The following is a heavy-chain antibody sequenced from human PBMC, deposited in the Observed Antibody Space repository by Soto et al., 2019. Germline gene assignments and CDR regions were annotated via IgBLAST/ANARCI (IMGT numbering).Heavy chain of an antibody. V-gene: IGHV3-21*01. CDR3: ASSENTGQYYFDF. J-gene: IGHJ4*02. D-gene: IGHD2-8*02. CDR2: ISTSGTFT. CDR1: GFTFSTYS. Sequence: EVQLVESGGGLVKPGGSLRLSCVASGFTFSTYSMNWVRQAPGKGLEWVSSISTSGTFTYYADSLKDRVTISRDNAKNSLYLQINGLRAEDTALYYWASSENTGQYYFDFWGQGTLVTVSS.